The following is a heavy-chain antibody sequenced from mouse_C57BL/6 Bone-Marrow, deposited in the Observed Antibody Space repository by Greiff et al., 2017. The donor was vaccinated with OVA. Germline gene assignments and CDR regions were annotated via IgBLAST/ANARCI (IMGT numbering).Heavy chain of an antibody. CDR2: IDPENGDT. CDR3: TTYRADY. Sequence: VQLQQSGAELVRPGASVKLSCTASGFNIKDDYMHWVKQRPEQGLEWIGWIDPENGDTEYASKFQGKATITADTSSNTAYLQLSSLTSEDTAVYYCTTYRADYWGQGTTLTVSS. CDR1: GFNIKDDY. D-gene: IGHD2-14*01. J-gene: IGHJ2*01. V-gene: IGHV14-4*01.